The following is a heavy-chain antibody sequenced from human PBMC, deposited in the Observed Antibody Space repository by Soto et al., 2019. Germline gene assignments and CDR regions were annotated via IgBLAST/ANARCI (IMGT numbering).Heavy chain of an antibody. CDR3: ARPGSTTGWFYFDD. D-gene: IGHD3-10*01. Sequence: TSETLSLTCIVSGESISRDNYYWGWIRQPPGKGLEWIGSITYSGSTYYNPSLKSRVTMAVDTSKNQFSLNLPSVTAAGTAVYYCARPGSTTGWFYFDDWGPGILVTVSS. CDR2: ITYSGST. J-gene: IGHJ4*02. CDR1: GESISRDNYY. V-gene: IGHV4-39*01.